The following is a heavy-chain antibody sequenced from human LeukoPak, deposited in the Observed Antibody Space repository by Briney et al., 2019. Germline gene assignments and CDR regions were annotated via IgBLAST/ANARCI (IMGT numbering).Heavy chain of an antibody. V-gene: IGHV4-59*01. CDR3: ARDRPSTYCGGDCYPTDAFDI. Sequence: SETLSLTCTVSGGSISSYYWSWIRQPPGKGLEWIGYIYYSGSTNYNPSLKSQVTISVDTSKNQFSLKLSSVTAADTAVYYCARDRPSTYCGGDCYPTDAFDIWGQGTMVTVSS. CDR2: IYYSGST. CDR1: GGSISSYY. J-gene: IGHJ3*02. D-gene: IGHD2-21*02.